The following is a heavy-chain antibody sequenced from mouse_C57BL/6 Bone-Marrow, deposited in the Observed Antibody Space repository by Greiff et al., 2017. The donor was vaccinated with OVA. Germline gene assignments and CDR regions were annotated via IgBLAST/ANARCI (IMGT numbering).Heavy chain of an antibody. D-gene: IGHD1-1*01. Sequence: VHLVESGPGLVAPSQSLSITCTVSGFSLTSYAISWVRQPPGKGLEWLGVIWTGGGTNYNSALKSRLSISKDNSKSQVFLEMNRLQTENTARYDSARRNNGSHWYFDYWGQGTTLTVSS. J-gene: IGHJ2*01. CDR1: GFSLTSYA. V-gene: IGHV2-9-1*01. CDR2: IWTGGGT. CDR3: ARRNNGSHWYFDY.